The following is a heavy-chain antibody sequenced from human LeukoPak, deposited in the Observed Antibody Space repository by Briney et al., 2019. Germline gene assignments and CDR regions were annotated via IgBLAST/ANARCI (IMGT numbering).Heavy chain of an antibody. CDR3: ARADFLYCSSSTCLFDY. Sequence: ASVKVSCKASGYTSTDYYMHWVRQAPGQGFEWMGWINPNDGDTNYAQKFQGRVTMTRDTSISTAHMEVSRLRSDDTAVYYCARADFLYCSSSTCLFDYWGQGTLVTVSS. V-gene: IGHV1-2*02. D-gene: IGHD2-2*01. CDR1: GYTSTDYY. J-gene: IGHJ4*02. CDR2: INPNDGDT.